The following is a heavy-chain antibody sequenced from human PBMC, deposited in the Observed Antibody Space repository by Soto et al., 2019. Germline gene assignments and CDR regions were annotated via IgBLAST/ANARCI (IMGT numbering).Heavy chain of an antibody. CDR2: ISYDGSNK. D-gene: IGHD2-15*01. V-gene: IGHV3-30*18. Sequence: RRLSCAASGFTFSSYGMHWVRQAPGKGLEWVAVISYDGSNKYYADSVKGRFTISRDNSKNTLYLQMNSLRAEDTAVYYCAKERVVAAKKTYYFDYWGQGTLVTVSS. J-gene: IGHJ4*02. CDR1: GFTFSSYG. CDR3: AKERVVAAKKTYYFDY.